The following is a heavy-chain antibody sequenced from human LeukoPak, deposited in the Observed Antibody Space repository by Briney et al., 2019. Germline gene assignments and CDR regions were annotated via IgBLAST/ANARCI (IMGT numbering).Heavy chain of an antibody. J-gene: IGHJ6*03. D-gene: IGHD3-3*01. CDR3: ARDDFWSGYSPYYYYYYMDV. CDR2: IKQDGSEK. V-gene: IGHV3-7*01. Sequence: GGSLRLSCAASGFTFSSYWMSWVRQAPGKGLEWVANIKQDGSEKYYVDSVKGRFTISRDNAKNSLYLQMNSLRAEDTAVYYCARDDFWSGYSPYYYYYYMDVWGKGTTVTVSS. CDR1: GFTFSSYW.